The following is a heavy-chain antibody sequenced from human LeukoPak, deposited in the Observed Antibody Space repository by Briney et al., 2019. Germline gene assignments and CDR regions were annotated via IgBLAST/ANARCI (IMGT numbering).Heavy chain of an antibody. CDR2: IYYSGST. CDR3: ARNGGLIAARPGWYYYYYMDV. CDR1: GGSISSSSYY. D-gene: IGHD6-6*01. J-gene: IGHJ6*03. V-gene: IGHV4-39*07. Sequence: SETLSLTCTVSGGSISSSSYYWGWIRQPPGKGLEWIGSIYYSGSTNYNPSLKSRVTISVDTSKNQFSLKLSSVTAADTAVYYCARNGGLIAARPGWYYYYYMDVWGKGTTVTVSS.